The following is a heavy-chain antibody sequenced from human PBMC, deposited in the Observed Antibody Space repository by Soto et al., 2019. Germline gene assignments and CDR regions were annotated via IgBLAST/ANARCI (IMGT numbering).Heavy chain of an antibody. D-gene: IGHD6-19*01. Sequence: GGSLRLSCAASGFTFSDYSMNWVRQAPGKGLEWVAYISSSGSTIFYADSVKGRLTISRDNAKKSLYLQMNSLRDEDTAVFYCARGDFSIGGWSAEFFQHWGQGTLVTVSS. CDR2: ISSSGSTI. J-gene: IGHJ1*01. CDR1: GFTFSDYS. V-gene: IGHV3-48*02. CDR3: ARGDFSIGGWSAEFFQH.